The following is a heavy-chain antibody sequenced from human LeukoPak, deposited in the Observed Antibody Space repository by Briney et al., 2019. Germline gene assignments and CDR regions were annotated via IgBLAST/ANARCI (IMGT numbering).Heavy chain of an antibody. CDR1: GFTFSSYW. V-gene: IGHV3-7*01. D-gene: IGHD6-6*01. Sequence: PGGSLRLSCAASGFTFSSYWMSWVRQAPGRGLEWVANINQDGSEKYYVDSVKGRFTMSRDNAKNSLYLQMNSLRAEDTAVYYCARDLGSIASDYWGQGTLVTVSS. CDR3: ARDLGSIASDY. J-gene: IGHJ4*02. CDR2: INQDGSEK.